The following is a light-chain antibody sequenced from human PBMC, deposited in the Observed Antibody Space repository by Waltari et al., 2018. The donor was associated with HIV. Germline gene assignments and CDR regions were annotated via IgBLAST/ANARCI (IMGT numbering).Light chain of an antibody. V-gene: IGKV1-NL1*01. CDR3: QQYYSTL. Sequence: DIQMTQSPSSLSASVGDRVTITCRASQGISNSLAWYQQKPGKAPKLLLYAASRLESGVPSRFSGSGSGTDYTLTISSLQPEDFATYYCQQYYSTLFGQGTKLEIK. CDR1: QGISNS. J-gene: IGKJ2*01. CDR2: AAS.